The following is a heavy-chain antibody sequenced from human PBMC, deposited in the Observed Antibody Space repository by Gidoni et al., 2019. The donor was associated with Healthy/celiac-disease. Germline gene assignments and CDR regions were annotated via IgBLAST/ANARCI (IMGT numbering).Heavy chain of an antibody. CDR2: IIPIFGIA. Sequence: PGSSVKVSCKASGGTFSSYAISWVRQAPGQGLEWMGGIIPIFGIANYAQKFQGRVTITADKSTSTAYMELSSLRSEDTAVYYCARARDRYCSGGSCYSGVDYWGQGTLVTVSS. D-gene: IGHD2-15*01. CDR1: GGTFSSYA. V-gene: IGHV1-69*17. J-gene: IGHJ4*02. CDR3: ARARDRYCSGGSCYSGVDY.